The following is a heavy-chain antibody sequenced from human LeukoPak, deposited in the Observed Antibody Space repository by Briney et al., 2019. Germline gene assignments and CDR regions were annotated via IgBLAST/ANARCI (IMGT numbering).Heavy chain of an antibody. CDR3: ASGSSSNWFDP. CDR2: IKQDGSEK. Sequence: PGGSLRLSCAASGFTFSSYWMSWVRQAPGKGLEWVANIKQDGSEKYYVDSVKGRFTISRDNAKNSLYLQMNSLRAEDTAVYYCASGSSSNWFDPWGQGTLVTVSS. D-gene: IGHD6-6*01. J-gene: IGHJ5*02. V-gene: IGHV3-7*02. CDR1: GFTFSSYW.